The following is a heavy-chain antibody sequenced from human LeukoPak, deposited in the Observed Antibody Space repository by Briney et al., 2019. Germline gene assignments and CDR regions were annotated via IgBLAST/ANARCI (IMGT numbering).Heavy chain of an antibody. Sequence: AGGSLRLSCAASGFTFSSYAMSWVRQAPGKGLEWVSAISGSGGSTYYADSVKGRFTISRDNSKNTLYLQMNSLRAEDTAVYYCAKDTIYGDYAEYFQHWGQGTLVTVSS. CDR1: GFTFSSYA. V-gene: IGHV3-23*01. D-gene: IGHD4-17*01. CDR2: ISGSGGST. CDR3: AKDTIYGDYAEYFQH. J-gene: IGHJ1*01.